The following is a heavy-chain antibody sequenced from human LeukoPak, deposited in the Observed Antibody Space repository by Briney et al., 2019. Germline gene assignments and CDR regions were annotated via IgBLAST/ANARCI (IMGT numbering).Heavy chain of an antibody. CDR2: ISYDGSNK. D-gene: IGHD3-10*01. CDR3: ARDLGSMVRGINAFDI. CDR1: GFTFSSYA. Sequence: GGSLRLSCAASGFTFSSYAMHWVRQAPGKGLEGVAVISYDGSNKYYADSVKGRFTISRDNSKNTLYLQMNSLRAEDTAVYYCARDLGSMVRGINAFDIWGQGTMVTVSS. J-gene: IGHJ3*02. V-gene: IGHV3-30-3*01.